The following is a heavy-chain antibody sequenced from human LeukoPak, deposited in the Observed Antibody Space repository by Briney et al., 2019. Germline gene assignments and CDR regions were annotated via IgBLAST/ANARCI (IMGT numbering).Heavy chain of an antibody. J-gene: IGHJ4*02. CDR1: GYTLTELS. Sequence: ASVKVSCKVSGYTLTELSMHWVRQAPGKGLEWMGGFDPEGGETIYAQKFQGRVTMTEDTSTDTAYMELSSLRSEDTAVYYCATDGDSSGWYGGFDYWGQGTLVTVSS. CDR3: ATDGDSSGWYGGFDY. D-gene: IGHD6-19*01. V-gene: IGHV1-24*01. CDR2: FDPEGGET.